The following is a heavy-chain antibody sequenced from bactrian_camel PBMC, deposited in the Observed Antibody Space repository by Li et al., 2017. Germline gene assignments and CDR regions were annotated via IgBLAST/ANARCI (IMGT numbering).Heavy chain of an antibody. CDR2: LDLGGGNS. Sequence: DVQLVESGGGSVQAGGSLRLSCAASGFRFSRYSMGWFRQAPGNESEGIVILDLGGGNSQYADSVRGRFTISRDNAKNTVYLQLNSLKSEDTARYSCSNGADRGQGTQVTVS. V-gene: IGHV3S40*01. J-gene: IGHJ4*01. CDR1: GFRFSRYS.